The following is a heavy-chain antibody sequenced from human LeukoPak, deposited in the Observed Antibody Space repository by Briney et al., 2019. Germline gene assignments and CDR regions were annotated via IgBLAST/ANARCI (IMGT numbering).Heavy chain of an antibody. CDR3: ARGGVGSQAVFQH. J-gene: IGHJ1*01. CDR1: GGTFSSYA. CDR2: IIPILGIA. Sequence: SVKVSCKASGGTFSSYAISWVRQAPGQGLEWMGRIIPILGIANYAQKFQGRVTITADKSTSTAYMELSSLRSEDTAVYYCARGGVGSQAVFQHWGQGTLVTVSS. V-gene: IGHV1-69*04. D-gene: IGHD3-10*01.